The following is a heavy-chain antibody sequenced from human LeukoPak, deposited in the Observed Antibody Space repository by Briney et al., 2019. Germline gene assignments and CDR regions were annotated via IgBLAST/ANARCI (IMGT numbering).Heavy chain of an antibody. CDR2: IKSKTDGGTT. D-gene: IGHD2-15*01. CDR1: GFTFSNAW. V-gene: IGHV3-15*01. J-gene: IGHJ4*02. Sequence: GGSLRLSCAASGFTFSNAWMSWVRQAPGKGLEWVGRIKSKTDGGTTDYAAPVKGRFTISRDDSKNTLYLQMNSLKTEDTAVYYCTTDWVSYCSGGSCSKVYWGQGTLVTVSS. CDR3: TTDWVSYCSGGSCSKVY.